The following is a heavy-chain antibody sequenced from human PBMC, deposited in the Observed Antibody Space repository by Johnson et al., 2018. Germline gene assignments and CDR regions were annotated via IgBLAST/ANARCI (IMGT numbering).Heavy chain of an antibody. J-gene: IGHJ3*02. CDR3: ARGGRLDAFHM. CDR1: GFIFSNHD. V-gene: IGHV3-23*04. Sequence: VQLVESGGGVVQPGGSLRLSCAASGFIFSNHDIHWVRQAPGKGLEWVSIISGSGDSTYYADSVKGRFTISRDNSKNTMYVQMNSLRVEDTAIYYCARGGRLDAFHMWGQGTMVTVSS. CDR2: ISGSGDST.